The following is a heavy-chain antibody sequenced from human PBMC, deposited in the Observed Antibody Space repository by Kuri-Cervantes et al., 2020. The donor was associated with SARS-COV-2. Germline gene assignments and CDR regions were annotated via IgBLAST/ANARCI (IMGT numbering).Heavy chain of an antibody. Sequence: SETLSLTCTVSGGSISSSSYYWGWIRQPPGKGLEWIGSIYYSGSTYYNPSLKSRVTISVDTSKNQFSLKLSSVTAADTAVYYWARQYLAVAPNAFDIWGQGTMVTVSS. D-gene: IGHD6-19*01. CDR3: ARQYLAVAPNAFDI. V-gene: IGHV4-39*01. CDR1: GGSISSSSYY. J-gene: IGHJ3*02. CDR2: IYYSGST.